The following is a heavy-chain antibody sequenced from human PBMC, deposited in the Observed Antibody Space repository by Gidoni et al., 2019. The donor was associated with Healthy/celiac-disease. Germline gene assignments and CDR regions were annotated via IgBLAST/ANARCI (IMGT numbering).Heavy chain of an antibody. CDR1: GYTFTSYD. D-gene: IGHD6-13*01. J-gene: IGHJ4*02. Sequence: QVQLVQSGAEVKKPVASVKVSCKASGYTFTSYDINRVRQSTVQGLEWMGWMNSNSGNTGYAQKFQGRVTMTRNTSISTDYMKLSSLRSEDTAVYYCARGSSWYYFDYWGQGTLVTVSS. CDR3: ARGSSWYYFDY. CDR2: MNSNSGNT. V-gene: IGHV1-8*01.